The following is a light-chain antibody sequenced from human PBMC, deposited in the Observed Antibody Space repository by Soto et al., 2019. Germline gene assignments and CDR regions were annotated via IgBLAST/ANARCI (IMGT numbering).Light chain of an antibody. CDR3: SSYTSITTWV. J-gene: IGLJ3*02. Sequence: QSALTQPASESGSPGQSITISCTGTSSDVGANNAVSWYQQHPGKAPKLIIYEVRNRPPGVSNRFSGSKSGNAASLTISGLQAEDEADYYCSSYTSITTWVFGGGTKLTVL. V-gene: IGLV2-14*01. CDR1: SSDVGANNA. CDR2: EVR.